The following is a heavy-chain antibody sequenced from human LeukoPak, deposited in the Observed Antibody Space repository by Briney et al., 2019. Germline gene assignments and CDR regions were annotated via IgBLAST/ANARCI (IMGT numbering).Heavy chain of an antibody. J-gene: IGHJ4*02. CDR2: ISSNGATT. CDR3: VKGSYTSGWYGDD. Sequence: GGSLRLSCSASGFTFNRFYLHWVRQAPGKGLEFVSHISSNGATTYYADSVKGRFTISRDNSQNTLYLQMSSLRPEDTAVYYCVKGSYTSGWYGDDWGQGTLVTVSS. V-gene: IGHV3-64D*06. CDR1: GFTFNRFY. D-gene: IGHD6-19*01.